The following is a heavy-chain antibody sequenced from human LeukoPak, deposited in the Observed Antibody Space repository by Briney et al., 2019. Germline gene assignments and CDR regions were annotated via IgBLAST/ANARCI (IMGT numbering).Heavy chain of an antibody. D-gene: IGHD6-13*01. Sequence: SEALSLTCTVSGGSISSYYWSWIRQPPGKGLEWIGYIYYSGSTNYNPSLKSRVTISVDTFKNQFSLKLSSVTAADTAVYYCASLRRYSSSWYWFDPWGQGTLVTVSS. V-gene: IGHV4-59*01. CDR2: IYYSGST. CDR1: GGSISSYY. CDR3: ASLRRYSSSWYWFDP. J-gene: IGHJ5*02.